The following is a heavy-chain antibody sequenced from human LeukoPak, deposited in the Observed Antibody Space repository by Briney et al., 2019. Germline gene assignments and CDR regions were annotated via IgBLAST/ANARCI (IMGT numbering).Heavy chain of an antibody. J-gene: IGHJ4*02. CDR2: ISSRGRT. CDR3: ARASRLGELSLGY. Sequence: PSETLSLTCIVSGGSISSADYYWSWIRQHPGKGLEWIGYISSRGRTYYNPSLKSRLTISVDTSKNQFSLKRSSVTAADTAVYHCARASRLGELSLGYWGQGTLVTVSS. V-gene: IGHV4-31*02. D-gene: IGHD3-16*02. CDR1: GGSISSADYY.